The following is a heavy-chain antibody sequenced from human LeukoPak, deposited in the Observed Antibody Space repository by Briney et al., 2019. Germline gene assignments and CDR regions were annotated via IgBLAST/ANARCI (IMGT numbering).Heavy chain of an antibody. D-gene: IGHD3-9*01. J-gene: IGHJ5*02. CDR2: ISAYNGNT. Sequence: ASVKVSCKDSGYTFTSYGISWVRQAPGQGLEWMGWISAYNGNTNYAQKLQGRVTMTTDASTSTAYRELRSLRSDDTAVYYCARDPWVYYDILTGYLGGESWFDPWGQGILVTVSS. V-gene: IGHV1-18*01. CDR1: GYTFTSYG. CDR3: ARDPWVYYDILTGYLGGESWFDP.